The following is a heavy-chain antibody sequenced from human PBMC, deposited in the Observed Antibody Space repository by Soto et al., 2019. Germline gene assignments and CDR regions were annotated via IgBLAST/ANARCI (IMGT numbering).Heavy chain of an antibody. V-gene: IGHV3-74*01. J-gene: IGHJ4*02. D-gene: IGHD3-10*01. CDR1: GFPFGSYW. CDR3: VSDVFGVSHF. CDR2: ISYDGTYL. Sequence: PGGSLRLSCAASGFPFGSYWMHWVRQVPWMGLVWVSRISYDGTYLAYADSVKGRFTVSRDNARKMLYLQMNRLRAEDTAVYYSVSDVFGVSHFWGQGTVVTVSS.